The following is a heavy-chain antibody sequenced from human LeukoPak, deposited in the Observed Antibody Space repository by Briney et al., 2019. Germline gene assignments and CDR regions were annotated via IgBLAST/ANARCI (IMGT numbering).Heavy chain of an antibody. V-gene: IGHV3-23*01. Sequence: GGSLRLSCAASGFTFSSYAMSWVRQAPGKGLEWVSGISGSGGSTYYADSVKGRFTISRDNSKNTLYLQMNSLRAEDTAVYYCAKEWYYYDSTGYYYDWGQGTLVTVSS. D-gene: IGHD3-22*01. J-gene: IGHJ4*02. CDR1: GFTFSSYA. CDR3: AKEWYYYDSTGYYYD. CDR2: ISGSGGST.